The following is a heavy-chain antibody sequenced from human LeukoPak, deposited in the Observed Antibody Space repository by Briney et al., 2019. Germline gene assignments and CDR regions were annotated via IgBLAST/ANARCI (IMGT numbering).Heavy chain of an antibody. Sequence: GASVKVSCKASGYTFTSYGISWVRQAPGQGLEWMGWISAYNGNTNYAQKLQGRVTMTTDTSTSTAYMELRSLRSDDTAVYYCARVGYYGSGSYYFRSDAFDIWGQGTMVTVSS. CDR1: GYTFTSYG. D-gene: IGHD3-10*01. CDR2: ISAYNGNT. J-gene: IGHJ3*02. V-gene: IGHV1-18*01. CDR3: ARVGYYGSGSYYFRSDAFDI.